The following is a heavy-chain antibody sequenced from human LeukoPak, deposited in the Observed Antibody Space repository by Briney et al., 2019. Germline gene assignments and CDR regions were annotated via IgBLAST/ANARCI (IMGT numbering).Heavy chain of an antibody. V-gene: IGHV3-53*01. CDR1: GGSISSSSYY. CDR2: IYSGGST. Sequence: EPLSLTCTVSGGSISSSSYYWGWIRQPPGKGLAWVSVIYSGGSTYYANSVKGRFTVSRDNSKYTLYLQMNSLRAEDTAVYYCARVRTAMDLDYFDYWGQGTLVTVSS. D-gene: IGHD5-18*01. J-gene: IGHJ4*02. CDR3: ARVRTAMDLDYFDY.